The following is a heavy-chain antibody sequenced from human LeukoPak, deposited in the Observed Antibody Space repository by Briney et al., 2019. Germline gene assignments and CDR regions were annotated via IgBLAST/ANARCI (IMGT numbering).Heavy chain of an antibody. V-gene: IGHV3-23*01. D-gene: IGHD2-15*01. CDR1: GFTFSTCA. CDR2: ISNNGGYT. CDR3: AKQLGYCSDGSCYFPY. J-gene: IGHJ4*02. Sequence: GGSLRLACAPSGFTFSTCAMSWVRQAPGKGLEWVSAISNNGGYTYYADSVQGRFTISRDNSKSTLCLQMNSLRAEDTAVYYCAKQLGYCSDGSCYFPYWGQGTLVTVSS.